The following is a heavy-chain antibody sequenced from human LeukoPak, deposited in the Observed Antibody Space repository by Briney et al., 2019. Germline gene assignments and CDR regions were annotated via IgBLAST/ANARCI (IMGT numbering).Heavy chain of an antibody. J-gene: IGHJ6*02. Sequence: PGASLRLSCAASGFTFSSYAMNWVRQAPGKGLEWVSAISGSGGSTYYADSVKGRFTISRDNSKNTLYLQMNSLRAEDTAVYYCATERGRWLQCVYGMDVWGQGTTVTVSS. V-gene: IGHV3-23*01. D-gene: IGHD5-24*01. CDR3: ATERGRWLQCVYGMDV. CDR1: GFTFSSYA. CDR2: ISGSGGST.